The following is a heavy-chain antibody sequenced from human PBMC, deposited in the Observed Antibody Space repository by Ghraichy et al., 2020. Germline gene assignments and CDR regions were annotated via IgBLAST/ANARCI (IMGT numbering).Heavy chain of an antibody. CDR3: ARGKGSGSYYGYNWFDP. J-gene: IGHJ5*02. CDR2: INAGNGNT. CDR1: GYTFTSYA. V-gene: IGHV1-3*01. Sequence: ASVKVSCKASGYTFTSYAMHWVRQAPGQRLEWMGWINAGNGNTKYSQKFQGRVTITRDTSASTAYMELSSLRSEDTAVYYCARGKGSGSYYGYNWFDPWGQGTLVTVSS. D-gene: IGHD1-26*01.